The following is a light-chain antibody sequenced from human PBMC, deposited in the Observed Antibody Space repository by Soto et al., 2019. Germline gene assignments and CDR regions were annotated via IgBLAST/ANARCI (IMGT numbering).Light chain of an antibody. CDR1: SSNIGAGYD. V-gene: IGLV1-40*01. J-gene: IGLJ2*01. CDR3: QSYDSSLSVV. Sequence: SVLTQPPSVSGAPGQRVTISCTGSSSNIGAGYDVHWYQQLPGTAPKLLIYGNTNRPSGVLDRFSGSKSGTSASLAITGLQAEDEADYYCQSYDSSLSVVFGGGTKLTVL. CDR2: GNT.